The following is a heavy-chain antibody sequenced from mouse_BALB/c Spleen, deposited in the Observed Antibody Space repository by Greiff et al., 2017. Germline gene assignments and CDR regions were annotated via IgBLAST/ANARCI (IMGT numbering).Heavy chain of an antibody. CDR3: ARWLLQDMDY. Sequence: QVQLQQSAAELARPGASVKMSCKASGYTFTSYTMHWVKQRPGQGLEWIGYINPSSGYTEYNQKFKDKTTLTADKSSSTAYMQLSSLTSEDSAVYYCARWLLQDMDYWGQGTSVTVSS. J-gene: IGHJ4*01. D-gene: IGHD2-3*01. CDR2: INPSSGYT. CDR1: GYTFTSYT. V-gene: IGHV1-4*02.